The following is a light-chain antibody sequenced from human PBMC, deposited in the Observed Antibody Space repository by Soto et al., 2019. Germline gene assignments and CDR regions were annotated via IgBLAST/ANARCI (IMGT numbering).Light chain of an antibody. CDR3: VQALHTVT. V-gene: IGKV2-28*01. CDR1: QSLLHSNGYNY. Sequence: DIVMTQSPLSLPVTPGEPASISCRSSQSLLHSNGYNYLDWYLQKPGQSPQLLIYLGSNRASGVPDRFSGSGSGTDFTLNISRVEAEDLGVYYCVQALHTVTFCGGTKVEI. J-gene: IGKJ4*01. CDR2: LGS.